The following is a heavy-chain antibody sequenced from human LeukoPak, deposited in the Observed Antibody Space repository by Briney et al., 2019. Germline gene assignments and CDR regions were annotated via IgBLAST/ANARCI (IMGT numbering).Heavy chain of an antibody. Sequence: SETLALTCTVSGASIRSYYWNWIRQPPGKGLEWIGYIYFSGSTSYNPSLKSRVTISVDRSKNQFSLKLSSVAAADTAVCYCARSYDTNFDYWGQGTLVTVSS. V-gene: IGHV4-59*01. CDR2: IYFSGST. CDR3: ARSYDTNFDY. CDR1: GASIRSYY. J-gene: IGHJ4*02. D-gene: IGHD3-3*01.